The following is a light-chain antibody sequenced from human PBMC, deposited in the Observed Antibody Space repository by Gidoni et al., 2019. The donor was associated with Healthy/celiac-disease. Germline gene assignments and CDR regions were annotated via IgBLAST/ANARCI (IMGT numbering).Light chain of an antibody. J-gene: IGKJ1*01. CDR2: GAS. V-gene: IGKV3-20*01. CDR3: QQYGSSPRT. CDR1: QSVSSSY. Sequence: EIVLTQSPGTLSLSPGERATLPCRASQSVSSSYLAWYKQKPGQAPRLLIYGASSRATGIPARFSGSGSGTDFTLTISRLEPEDFAVYYCQQYGSSPRTFGQGTKVEIK.